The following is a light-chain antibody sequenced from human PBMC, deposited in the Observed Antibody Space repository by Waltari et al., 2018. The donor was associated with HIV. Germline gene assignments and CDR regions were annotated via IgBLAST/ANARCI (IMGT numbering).Light chain of an antibody. V-gene: IGLV1-44*01. CDR1: SSDVGSNT. CDR2: SND. Sequence: QSVLIQPPSLSGTPGQRVTISCSGRSSDVGSNTVNWYQQLPGTAPKLLMYSNDERPSGVPDRFSGSKSGTSASLAIRGLRSEDEADYYCAAWDDSLNGLVFGTGTKVTVL. CDR3: AAWDDSLNGLV. J-gene: IGLJ1*01.